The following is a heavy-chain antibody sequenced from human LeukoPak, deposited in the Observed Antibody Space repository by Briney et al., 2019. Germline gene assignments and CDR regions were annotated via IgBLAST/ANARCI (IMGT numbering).Heavy chain of an antibody. D-gene: IGHD6-13*01. Sequence: GGSLRLSSAASGFTFSSYWMHWVRQAPGKGLVWVSRINSDGSSTSYADSVKGRFTISRDNAKNTLYLQMNSLRAEDTAVYYCASRYSSSCYDAFDIWGQGTMVTVSS. CDR1: GFTFSSYW. J-gene: IGHJ3*02. V-gene: IGHV3-74*01. CDR3: ASRYSSSCYDAFDI. CDR2: INSDGSST.